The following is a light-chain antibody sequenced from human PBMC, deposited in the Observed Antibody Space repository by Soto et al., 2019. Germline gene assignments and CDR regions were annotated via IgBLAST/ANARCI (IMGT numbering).Light chain of an antibody. V-gene: IGLV8-61*01. J-gene: IGLJ2*01. CDR1: SGSVSTSYY. CDR3: VLYMGSGISV. CDR2: STN. Sequence: VVTQEPSFSVSPGGTVTLTCGLSSGSVSTSYYPSWYQQTPGQAPRTLIYSTNTRSSGVPDRFSGSILGNKAALTITGAQADDESDYYCVLYMGSGISVFGGGTQLTVL.